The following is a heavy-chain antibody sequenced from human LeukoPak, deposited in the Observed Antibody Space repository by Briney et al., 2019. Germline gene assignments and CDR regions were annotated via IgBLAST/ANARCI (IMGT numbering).Heavy chain of an antibody. CDR3: AKDLGWIQLWFDAFDI. J-gene: IGHJ3*02. CDR1: GFTFSSYA. Sequence: GGSLRLSCAASGFTFSSYAMSWVRQAPGKGLEWVSAISGSGGSTYYADSVKGRFTISRDNSKNTLYPQMNSLRAEDTAVYYCAKDLGWIQLWFDAFDIWGQGTMVTVSS. CDR2: ISGSGGST. V-gene: IGHV3-23*01. D-gene: IGHD5-18*01.